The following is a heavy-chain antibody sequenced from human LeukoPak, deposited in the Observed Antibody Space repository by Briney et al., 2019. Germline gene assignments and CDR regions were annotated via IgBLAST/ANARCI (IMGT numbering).Heavy chain of an antibody. CDR1: GGSISSYY. V-gene: IGHV4-59*01. CDR2: IYYSGST. J-gene: IGHJ4*02. CDR3: ARSYYDSYFDY. Sequence: SETLSLTCTVSGGSISSYYWSWIRQPPGKGLEWIGYIYYSGSTNYNPSLKSRVTISVDMSKNQFSLKLSSVTAADTAVYYCARSYYDSYFDYWGQGTLVTVSS. D-gene: IGHD3-22*01.